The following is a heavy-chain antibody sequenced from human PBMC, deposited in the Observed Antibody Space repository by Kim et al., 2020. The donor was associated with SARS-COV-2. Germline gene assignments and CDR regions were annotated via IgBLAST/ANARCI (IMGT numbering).Heavy chain of an antibody. J-gene: IGHJ4*02. CDR1: GFTFSSYG. CDR2: IWYDGSNK. CDR3: ARGLYYYDSSGYGLDY. V-gene: IGHV3-33*01. Sequence: GGSLRLSCAASGFTFSSYGMHWVRQAPGKGLEWVAVIWYDGSNKYYADSVKGRFTISRDNSKNTLYLQMNSLRAEDTAVYYCARGLYYYDSSGYGLDYWGQGTLVTVSS. D-gene: IGHD3-22*01.